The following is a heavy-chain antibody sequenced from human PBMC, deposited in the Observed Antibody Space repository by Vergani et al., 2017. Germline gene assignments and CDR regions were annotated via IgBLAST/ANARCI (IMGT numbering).Heavy chain of an antibody. J-gene: IGHJ4*02. Sequence: QVQLVESGGGVVQPGRSLRLSCAASGFTFSSYGMHWVRQAPGKGLEWVAVIWYDGSNKYYADSVKGRFTISRDNSKNTLYLQMNSLRAEDTAVYYCARVSYGDYVDYWGQETLVTVSS. CDR1: GFTFSSYG. V-gene: IGHV3-33*01. CDR2: IWYDGSNK. D-gene: IGHD4-17*01. CDR3: ARVSYGDYVDY.